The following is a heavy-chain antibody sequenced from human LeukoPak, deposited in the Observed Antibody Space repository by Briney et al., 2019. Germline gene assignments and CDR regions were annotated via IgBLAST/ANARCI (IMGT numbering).Heavy chain of an antibody. V-gene: IGHV1-2*06. Sequence: ASVKVSCKASGYTFTGYYMHWARQAPGQGLEWMGRINPNSGGTNYAQKFQGRVTMTGDTSISTAYVELSRLRSDDTAVYYCYLYYYDSSGYSYYFDYWGQGTLVTVSS. CDR1: GYTFTGYY. CDR2: INPNSGGT. CDR3: YLYYYDSSGYSYYFDY. D-gene: IGHD3-22*01. J-gene: IGHJ4*02.